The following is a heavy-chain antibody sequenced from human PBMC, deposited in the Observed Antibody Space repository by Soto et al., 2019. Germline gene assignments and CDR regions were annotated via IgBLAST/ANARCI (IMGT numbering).Heavy chain of an antibody. CDR1: GFTFSDYY. CDR3: ARQIPAYDFWSGYYAY. Sequence: PGGSLRLSCAASGFTFSDYYMSWIRQAPGKGLEWLSFISSSGSNIYYADSVKGRFTIPRDNAKNSLYLQMNSLRAEDTAVYYCARQIPAYDFWSGYYAYWGQGTLVTVSS. J-gene: IGHJ4*02. D-gene: IGHD3-3*01. V-gene: IGHV3-11*01. CDR2: ISSSGSNI.